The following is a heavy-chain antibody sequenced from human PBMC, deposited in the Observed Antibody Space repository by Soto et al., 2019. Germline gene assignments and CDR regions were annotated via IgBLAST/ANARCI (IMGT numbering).Heavy chain of an antibody. D-gene: IGHD6-6*01. J-gene: IGHJ4*02. CDR2: LNGDTT. CDR1: GFSIFSYA. V-gene: IGHV3-23*01. Sequence: PGGSLRLSCAASGFSIFSYAMSWVRQAPGKGLEWVSVLNGDTTYYADSVKGRFTISRENSKNTLYLQMNSLRAEDTAVYYCAKEIAARRSFFFDYWGQGTLVTVSS. CDR3: AKEIAARRSFFFDY.